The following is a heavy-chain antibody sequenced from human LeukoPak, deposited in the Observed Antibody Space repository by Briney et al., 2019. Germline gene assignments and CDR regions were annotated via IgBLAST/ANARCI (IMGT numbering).Heavy chain of an antibody. Sequence: ASVMVSCKASGYTFTGYYMHWVRQAPGQGLEWMGWINPNSGGTNYAQKFQGRVTMTRDTSISTAYMELRSLRSDDTAVYYCARVTGFGYYTLWGQGTLVTVSS. CDR1: GYTFTGYY. CDR3: ARVTGFGYYTL. CDR2: INPNSGGT. V-gene: IGHV1-2*02. D-gene: IGHD3-3*01. J-gene: IGHJ4*02.